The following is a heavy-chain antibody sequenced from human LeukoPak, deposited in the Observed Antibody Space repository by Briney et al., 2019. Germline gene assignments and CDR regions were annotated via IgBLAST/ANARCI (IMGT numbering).Heavy chain of an antibody. D-gene: IGHD3-22*01. CDR2: IIPIFGTA. V-gene: IGHV1-69*06. CDR3: ARVREGFTMIVVEGIDY. J-gene: IGHJ4*02. Sequence: SVKVSCKASGGTFSSYAISWVRQAPGQGLEWMGGIIPIFGTANYAQKFQGRVTITADKSTSTAYMELRSLRSDDTAVYYCARVREGFTMIVVEGIDYWGQGTLVTVSS. CDR1: GGTFSSYA.